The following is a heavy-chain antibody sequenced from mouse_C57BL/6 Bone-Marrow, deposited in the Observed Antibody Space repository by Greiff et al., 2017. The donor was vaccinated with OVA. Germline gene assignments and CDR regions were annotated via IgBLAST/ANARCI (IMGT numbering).Heavy chain of an antibody. J-gene: IGHJ2*01. Sequence: EVQRVESGPGLVKPSQSLSLTCSVTGYSITSGYYWNWIRQFPGNKLEWMGYISYDGSNNYNPSLKNRISITRDTSKNQFFLKLNSVTTEDTATYYCARDFPYYYGSSFDYWGQGTTLTVSS. CDR3: ARDFPYYYGSSFDY. CDR2: ISYDGSN. CDR1: GYSITSGYY. D-gene: IGHD1-1*01. V-gene: IGHV3-6*01.